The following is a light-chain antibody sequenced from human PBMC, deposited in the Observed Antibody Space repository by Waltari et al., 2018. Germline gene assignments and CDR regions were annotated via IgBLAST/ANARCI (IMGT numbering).Light chain of an antibody. J-gene: IGKJ1*01. Sequence: EIVLTQSPGTLSLSPGERATLSCRASQSVSRTLAWYQQKPGQAPRLLIYGASTRATGIPERFSGDGSGTDFSLTISRLEPEDFALYYCQHYVRLPATFGQGTKVEIK. CDR2: GAS. CDR3: QHYVRLPAT. V-gene: IGKV3-20*01. CDR1: QSVSRT.